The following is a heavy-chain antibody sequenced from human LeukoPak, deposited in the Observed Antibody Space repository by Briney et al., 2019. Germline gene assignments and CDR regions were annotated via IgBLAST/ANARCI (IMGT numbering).Heavy chain of an antibody. Sequence: GRSLRLSCAASGFTFSSYGMHWVRQAPGKGLEWVAVIWYDGSNKYYADSVKGRLTISRDNSKNTLYLQMNSLRAEDTAVYYCASDVDTAMVNWGQGTLVTVSS. CDR3: ASDVDTAMVN. CDR1: GFTFSSYG. D-gene: IGHD5-18*01. V-gene: IGHV3-33*01. J-gene: IGHJ4*02. CDR2: IWYDGSNK.